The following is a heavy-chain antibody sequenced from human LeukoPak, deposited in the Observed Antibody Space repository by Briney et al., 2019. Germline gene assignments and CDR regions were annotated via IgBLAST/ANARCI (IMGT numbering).Heavy chain of an antibody. Sequence: SETLSLTCTVSGGSVSSGSYYWSWIRQPPGKGLEWIGYIFHSGSINNNPSLKSRVTISVDTSENQFSLKLTSVTAADTAVYYCARAPQPTSYGDYGKRYFDLWGRGTLVTVSS. V-gene: IGHV4-61*01. J-gene: IGHJ2*01. CDR1: GGSVSSGSYY. D-gene: IGHD4-17*01. CDR3: ARAPQPTSYGDYGKRYFDL. CDR2: IFHSGSI.